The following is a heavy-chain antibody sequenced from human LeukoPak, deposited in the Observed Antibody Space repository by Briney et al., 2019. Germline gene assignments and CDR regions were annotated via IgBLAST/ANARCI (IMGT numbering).Heavy chain of an antibody. CDR1: GFTFSSYA. CDR2: ISGNGGRT. V-gene: IGHV3-23*01. J-gene: IGHJ5*02. CDR3: AKVAEMDTILGKFDN. Sequence: SGGSLRLSCAASGFTFSSYAMSWVRQAPGKGLEWVSAISGNGGRTYYADSVKGRFTISRDNSRNTLFLQMNSLRAEDTAVYYCAKVAEMDTILGKFDNWGQGTLVTVSS. D-gene: IGHD5-24*01.